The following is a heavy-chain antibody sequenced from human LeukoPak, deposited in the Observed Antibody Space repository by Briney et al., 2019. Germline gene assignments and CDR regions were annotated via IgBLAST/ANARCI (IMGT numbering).Heavy chain of an antibody. CDR3: ARDIASPLYYDSSGYFPQ. J-gene: IGHJ4*02. Sequence: GASVKVSCKASGYTFTGYYMHWVRQAPGQGLEWMGWINPNSGGTNYAQKFQGRVTMTRDTSISTAYMGLSRLRSDDTAVYYCARDIASPLYYDSSGYFPQWGQGTLVTVSS. D-gene: IGHD3-22*01. CDR2: INPNSGGT. V-gene: IGHV1-2*02. CDR1: GYTFTGYY.